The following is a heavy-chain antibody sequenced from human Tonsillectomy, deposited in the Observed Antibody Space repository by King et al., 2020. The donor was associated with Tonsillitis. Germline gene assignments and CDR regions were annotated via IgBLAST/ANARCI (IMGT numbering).Heavy chain of an antibody. V-gene: IGHV3-53*01. Sequence: VQLVESGGGLIQPGGSLRLSCAASGFTVSSNYMSWVRQAPGKGLEWVSVIYSGGSTYYADSVKGRFTISRDNSKNTLYLQMNSLRAEDTAVYYCAREVLIDDYGDYHWYFDLWGRGTLVTVSS. D-gene: IGHD4-17*01. J-gene: IGHJ2*01. CDR2: IYSGGST. CDR1: GFTVSSNY. CDR3: AREVLIDDYGDYHWYFDL.